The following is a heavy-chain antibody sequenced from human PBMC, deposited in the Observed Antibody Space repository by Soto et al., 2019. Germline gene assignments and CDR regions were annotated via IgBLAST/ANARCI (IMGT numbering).Heavy chain of an antibody. CDR1: GDSINSDHW. Sequence: QVQLQESGPGLVEPSGTLSLTCAVSGDSINSDHWWTWVRQPPGKGLEWVGQIYHTWSANYNPSLKSRVTMSLDKSTNRFSLRLSSVTAADTALYFCATDRLECASTSCHFGYWGQGTLVTVSS. CDR3: ATDRLECASTSCHFGY. CDR2: IYHTWSA. J-gene: IGHJ4*02. V-gene: IGHV4-4*02. D-gene: IGHD2-2*01.